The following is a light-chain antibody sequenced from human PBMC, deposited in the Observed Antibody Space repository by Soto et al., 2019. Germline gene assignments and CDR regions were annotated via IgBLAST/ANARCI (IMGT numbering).Light chain of an antibody. CDR2: GAS. J-gene: IGKJ1*01. CDR3: QQSYSSPWT. Sequence: DIPMTPSPSSLSASVGDRVTITCRASQSISSSLNWYQHKPGKGPELLIYGASSLQSGVPSRFSGSGSGTDATLTISGPRPEDFANYYGQQSYSSPWTFGQGTKVEIK. CDR1: QSISSS. V-gene: IGKV1-39*01.